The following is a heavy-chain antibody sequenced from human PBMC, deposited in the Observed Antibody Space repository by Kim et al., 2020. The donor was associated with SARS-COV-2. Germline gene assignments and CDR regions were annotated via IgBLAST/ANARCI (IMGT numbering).Heavy chain of an antibody. CDR3: ARVGGAYCSGGSCYSDLGFDY. D-gene: IGHD2-15*01. J-gene: IGHJ4*02. CDR2: IIPIFGTA. CDR1: GGTFSSYA. V-gene: IGHV1-69*13. Sequence: SVKVSCKASGGTFSSYAISWVRQAPGQGLEWMGGIIPIFGTANYAQKFQGRVTITADESTSTAYMELSSLRSEDTAVYYCARVGGAYCSGGSCYSDLGFDYWGQGTLVTVSS.